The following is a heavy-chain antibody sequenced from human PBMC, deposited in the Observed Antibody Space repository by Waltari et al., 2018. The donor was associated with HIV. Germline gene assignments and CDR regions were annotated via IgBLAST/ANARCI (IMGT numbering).Heavy chain of an antibody. CDR2: IIPILGIA. V-gene: IGHV1-69*04. CDR3: ARVVGGSHYFDY. CDR1: GGTFSSYA. D-gene: IGHD3-10*01. Sequence: QVQLVQSGAEVKKPGSSVKVSCKASGGTFSSYAISWVRQAPGQGLEWMGRIIPILGIANYAQKFQGRVTITADKSTSTAYMELSSLRSEDTAVYYCARVVGGSHYFDYWGQGTLVTVSS. J-gene: IGHJ4*02.